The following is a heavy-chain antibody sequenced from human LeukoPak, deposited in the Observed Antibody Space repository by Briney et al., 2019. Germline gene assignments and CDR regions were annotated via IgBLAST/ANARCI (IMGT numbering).Heavy chain of an antibody. J-gene: IGHJ4*02. CDR3: AKQPDKGYSYGYWGYFDY. CDR1: GFTFSSYW. D-gene: IGHD5-18*01. CDR2: IKQVGSEK. V-gene: IGHV3-7*01. Sequence: GGSLRLSCAASGFTFSSYWMSWVRQAPGKGLEWVANIKQVGSEKYYVDSVKGRFTISRDNAKNSLYLQMNSLRAEDTAVYYCAKQPDKGYSYGYWGYFDYWGQGTLVTVSS.